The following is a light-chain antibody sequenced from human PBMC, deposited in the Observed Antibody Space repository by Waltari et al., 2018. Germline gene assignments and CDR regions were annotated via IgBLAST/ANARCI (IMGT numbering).Light chain of an antibody. CDR3: QHYVRLPVT. CDR2: GAS. J-gene: IGKJ1*01. Sequence: EIVLTQSPGTLSVSPGERATLSCRASQSVGRTLAWYQQKPGQAPRLLISGASSRATGIPDRFSGSGSGTDFSLTISRLEPEDFAVYYCQHYVRLPVTFGQGTKVEIK. CDR1: QSVGRT. V-gene: IGKV3-20*01.